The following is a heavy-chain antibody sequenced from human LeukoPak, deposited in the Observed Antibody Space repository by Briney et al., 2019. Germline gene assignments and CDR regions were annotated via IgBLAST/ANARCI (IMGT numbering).Heavy chain of an antibody. J-gene: IGHJ2*01. CDR3: ARDMGGNYFRYFDL. CDR2: INPSGGTT. D-gene: IGHD1-26*01. Sequence: ASVKVSCKASGYTFTSYYMHWVRQAPGQGLEWMGIINPSGGTTGYAQKFQGRVTMTRDTSTGTVYMELSSLRSEDTAVYYCARDMGGNYFRYFDLWGRGTLVTVSS. CDR1: GYTFTSYY. V-gene: IGHV1-46*01.